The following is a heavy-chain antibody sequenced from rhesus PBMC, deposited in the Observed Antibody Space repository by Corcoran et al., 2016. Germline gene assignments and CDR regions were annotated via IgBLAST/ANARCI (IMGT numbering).Heavy chain of an antibody. CDR3: ASSREVDHFDY. V-gene: IGHV4-65*01. CDR1: GVSVSSSNW. D-gene: IGHD1-44*02. Sequence: QVQLQESGPGLVKPSETLSLTRAVSGVSVSSSNWWSWIRQPPGKGLEWIGYISGSSGSTYYNPSLKSRVTISTDTSKNQFSLKLSSVTAADTAVDYCASSREVDHFDYWGQGVLVTVSS. J-gene: IGHJ4*01. CDR2: ISGSSGST.